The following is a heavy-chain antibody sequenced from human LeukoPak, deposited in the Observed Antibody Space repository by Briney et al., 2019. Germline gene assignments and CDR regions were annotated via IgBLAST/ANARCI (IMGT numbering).Heavy chain of an antibody. CDR2: VYTSGST. V-gene: IGHV4-4*07. CDR1: GGSNSTYY. J-gene: IGHJ5*02. Sequence: PSETLSLTCTVSGGSNSTYYWSWIRQHAGKGLEWIGRVYTSGSTNYNPSLKSRVTVSVDTSKNLFFLKLSSVTAADTAVYYCARDYYDSSGYSAEWFDPWGQGTLVTVSS. D-gene: IGHD3-22*01. CDR3: ARDYYDSSGYSAEWFDP.